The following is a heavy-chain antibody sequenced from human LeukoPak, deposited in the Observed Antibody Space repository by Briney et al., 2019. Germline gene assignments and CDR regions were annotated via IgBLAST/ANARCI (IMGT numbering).Heavy chain of an antibody. CDR3: ARESSPGIGDYGRKNWFDP. D-gene: IGHD4-17*01. CDR2: INPSGGTT. J-gene: IGHJ5*02. CDR1: GYNFISYY. V-gene: IGHV1-46*01. Sequence: ASVKASCKASGYNFISYYMHWVRQAPGQGLEWMGIINPSGGTTIYTQKFQGRVTMTRDTSTSTVFMELSSLRSEDTAVYYCARESSPGIGDYGRKNWFDPWGQGTLVIVSS.